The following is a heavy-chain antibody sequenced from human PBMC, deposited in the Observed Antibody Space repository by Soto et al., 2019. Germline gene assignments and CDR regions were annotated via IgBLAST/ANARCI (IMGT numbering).Heavy chain of an antibody. Sequence: EVQLLESGGGLVQPGGSLRLSCEVSGFTFSSYAMSWVRQAPGKGLEWVSTISGSGISTYYADSVKGRFTISRDNSKNTLYLQMNXLXXXXXXXXXXXXXXXXXXXXXSFDHWGQGTLVTVSS. CDR3: XXXXXXXXXXXSFDH. CDR1: GFTFSSYA. CDR2: ISGSGIST. J-gene: IGHJ4*02. V-gene: IGHV3-23*01.